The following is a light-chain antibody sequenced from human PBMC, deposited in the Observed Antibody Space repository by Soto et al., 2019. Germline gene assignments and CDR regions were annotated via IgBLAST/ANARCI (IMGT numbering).Light chain of an antibody. J-gene: IGKJ1*01. CDR1: QSISSW. CDR2: DAS. Sequence: DIQMTQSPSTLSASVGDRVTISCRASQSISSWLAWYQQKPGKAPNLLIYDASSLQSGVPSRSSGIGSGTEFTLTISSLQPDDFATYYCQQYSSHWTFGQGTKVDIK. CDR3: QQYSSHWT. V-gene: IGKV1-5*01.